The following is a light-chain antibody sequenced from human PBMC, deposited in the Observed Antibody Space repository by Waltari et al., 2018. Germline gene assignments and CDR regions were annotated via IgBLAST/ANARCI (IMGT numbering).Light chain of an antibody. CDR1: SSDVGRYNF. V-gene: IGLV2-23*02. CDR3: CSYAFHSLV. Sequence: QSALTQPASVSGSPGQSITISCTGTSSDVGRYNFVSWYQHHPGKAPKLSIYEVTKRPSGVSTRFAGSKSGNTASLTISGLLFEDEADYYCCSYAFHSLVFGGGTKLTVL. CDR2: EVT. J-gene: IGLJ2*01.